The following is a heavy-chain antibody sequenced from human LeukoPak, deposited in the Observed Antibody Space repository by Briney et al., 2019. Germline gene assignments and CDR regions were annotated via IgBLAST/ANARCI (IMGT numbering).Heavy chain of an antibody. Sequence: PGGSLRLSCAASGFTFSSYSMNWVRQAPGKGLEWVSYISSSSSTIYYADSVKGRFTISRDNAKNSLYLQMNSLRAEDTALYHCARDLLTMVRGVSDAFDIWGQGTMVTVSS. D-gene: IGHD3-10*01. CDR2: ISSSSSTI. CDR3: ARDLLTMVRGVSDAFDI. J-gene: IGHJ3*02. V-gene: IGHV3-48*04. CDR1: GFTFSSYS.